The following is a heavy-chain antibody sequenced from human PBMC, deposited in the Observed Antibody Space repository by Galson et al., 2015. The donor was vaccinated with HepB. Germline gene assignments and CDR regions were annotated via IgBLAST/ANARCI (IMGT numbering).Heavy chain of an antibody. V-gene: IGHV1-18*01. CDR2: ISAYNGNT. CDR3: ARDLCSGGSCADFVDY. D-gene: IGHD2-15*01. CDR1: GYTFTSYG. J-gene: IGHJ4*02. Sequence: SVKVSCKASGYTFTSYGISWVRQAPGQGLEWMGWISAYNGNTNYAQKLQGRVTMTTDTSTSTAYMELRSLRSDDTAVYYCARDLCSGGSCADFVDYWGQGTLVTVSS.